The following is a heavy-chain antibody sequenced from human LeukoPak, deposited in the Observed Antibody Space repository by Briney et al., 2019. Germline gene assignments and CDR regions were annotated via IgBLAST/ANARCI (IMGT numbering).Heavy chain of an antibody. V-gene: IGHV1-2*02. D-gene: IGHD5/OR15-5a*01. Sequence: GASVKVSCKASGNDFSDFYFNWVRQAPGRGLEWVGWINPHSRATHYAQRFRGRVTMEASITTAYMELNSLTSGDTAVYYCVTTSVTHTRDPWGQGTLVTVSS. CDR2: INPHSRAT. J-gene: IGHJ5*02. CDR1: GNDFSDFY. CDR3: VTTSVTHTRDP.